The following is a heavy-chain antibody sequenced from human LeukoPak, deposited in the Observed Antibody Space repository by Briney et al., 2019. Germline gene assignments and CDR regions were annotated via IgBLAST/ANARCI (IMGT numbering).Heavy chain of an antibody. CDR3: ARVGGNDSTGHYSVDY. Sequence: PSDTLSLTCAVSGYSITSVYWWGWIRQTPGRGLEWIGSLHHSGITSYHPSLKSRVTISVDTSKNQFSLRLYSVTAADTAVYYCARVGGNDSTGHYSVDYWGQGTLVTVSS. D-gene: IGHD3-22*01. CDR1: GYSITSVYW. V-gene: IGHV4-38-2*01. J-gene: IGHJ4*02. CDR2: LHHSGIT.